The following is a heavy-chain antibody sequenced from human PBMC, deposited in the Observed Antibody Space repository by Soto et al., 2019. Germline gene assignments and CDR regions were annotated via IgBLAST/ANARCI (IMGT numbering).Heavy chain of an antibody. CDR2: ISAYNGNT. CDR3: ARGLLTRYYDFWSGYSGNFDY. CDR1: GYTFTSYG. D-gene: IGHD3-3*01. V-gene: IGHV1-18*01. Sequence: QVQLVQSGAEVKKPGASVKVSCKASGYTFTSYGISWVRQAPGQGLEWMGWISAYNGNTNYAQKLQGRVTMTTDTSTSTAYMELRSLRSDDTAVYYCARGLLTRYYDFWSGYSGNFDYRGQGTLVTVSS. J-gene: IGHJ4*02.